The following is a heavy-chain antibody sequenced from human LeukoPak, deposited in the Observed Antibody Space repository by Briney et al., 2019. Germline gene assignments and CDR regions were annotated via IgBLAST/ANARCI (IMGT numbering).Heavy chain of an antibody. CDR1: GYVFTSYF. V-gene: IGHV1-46*01. J-gene: IGHJ3*02. CDR2: ISPSDGNT. Sequence: ASVKVSCKASGYVFTSYFLHRVRQAPGQGLEWMVMISPSDGNTNYAQKFQGRVTMTRDTSTSTVYMELSSLRSEDAATYFCAREHPGGAFDIWGQGTMVTVSS. CDR3: AREHPGGAFDI. D-gene: IGHD3-10*01.